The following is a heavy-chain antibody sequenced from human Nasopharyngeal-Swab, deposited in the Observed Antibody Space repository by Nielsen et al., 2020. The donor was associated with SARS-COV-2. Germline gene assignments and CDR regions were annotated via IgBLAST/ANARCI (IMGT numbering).Heavy chain of an antibody. D-gene: IGHD2-21*02. Sequence: WVRQAPGQGLEWMGRINPNSGGTNYAQKFQGWVTMTRDTSISTAYMELSRLRSDDTAVYYCARSHIVVVTDAFDIWGQGTMVTVSS. V-gene: IGHV1-2*04. CDR2: INPNSGGT. CDR3: ARSHIVVVTDAFDI. J-gene: IGHJ3*02.